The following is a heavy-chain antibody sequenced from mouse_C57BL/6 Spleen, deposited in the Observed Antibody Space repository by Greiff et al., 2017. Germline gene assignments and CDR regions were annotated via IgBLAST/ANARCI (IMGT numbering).Heavy chain of an antibody. D-gene: IGHD1-1*01. J-gene: IGHJ2*01. CDR3: ARERITTDPHYFDY. CDR1: GYAFTNYL. V-gene: IGHV1-54*01. Sequence: VKLMESGAELVRPGTSVKVSCKASGYAFTNYLIEWVKQRPGQGLEWIGVINPGSGGTNYNEKFKGKATLTADKSSSTAYMQLSSLTSEDSAVYFCARERITTDPHYFDYWGQGTTLTVSS. CDR2: INPGSGGT.